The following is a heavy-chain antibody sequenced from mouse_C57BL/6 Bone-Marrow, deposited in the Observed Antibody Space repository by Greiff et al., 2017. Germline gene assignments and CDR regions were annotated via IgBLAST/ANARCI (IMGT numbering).Heavy chain of an antibody. D-gene: IGHD1-1*01. CDR2: IRSKSSNYAT. V-gene: IGHV10-3*01. J-gene: IGHJ3*01. Sequence: DVMLVESGGGLVQPKGSLKLSCAASGFTFNTYAMHWVRQAPGKGLEWVARIRSKSSNYATYYADSVKDRITISRDDSQSMLYLQMNNLKTEDTAMYYCVRDRGYYGSSPWFAYWGQGTLVTVSA. CDR1: GFTFNTYA. CDR3: VRDRGYYGSSPWFAY.